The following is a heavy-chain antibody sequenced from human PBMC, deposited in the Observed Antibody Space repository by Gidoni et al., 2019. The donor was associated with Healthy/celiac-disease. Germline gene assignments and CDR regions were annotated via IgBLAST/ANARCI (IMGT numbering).Heavy chain of an antibody. Sequence: QVQLQESGPGLVKPSETLARTCTVAGGSISSYHWSWIRQPAGKGLEWIGRIYTSGSTNYNPSLTCRVPISVDPSKNQFSLKLSSVTAAATAVYYCARGCSGGSCYDYWGQGPLVTVSS. J-gene: IGHJ4*02. CDR2: IYTSGST. V-gene: IGHV4-4*07. D-gene: IGHD2-15*01. CDR3: ARGCSGGSCYDY. CDR1: GGSISSYH.